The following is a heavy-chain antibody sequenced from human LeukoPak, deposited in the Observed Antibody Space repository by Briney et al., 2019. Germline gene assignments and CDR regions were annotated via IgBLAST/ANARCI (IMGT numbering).Heavy chain of an antibody. V-gene: IGHV3-21*01. J-gene: IGHJ4*02. Sequence: GGSLRLSCAASGFTFNSYSMNWVRQAPGKGLEWVSSISSGSSYIYYVDSVKGRFTISRDNAKNSLYLQMNSLRAEDTAVYYCARGVVSIAARPPYFDYWGQGTLVTISS. CDR1: GFTFNSYS. CDR3: ARGVVSIAARPPYFDY. CDR2: ISSGSSYI. D-gene: IGHD6-6*01.